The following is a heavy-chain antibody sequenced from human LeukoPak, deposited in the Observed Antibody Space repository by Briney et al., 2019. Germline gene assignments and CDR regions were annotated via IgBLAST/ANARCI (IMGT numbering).Heavy chain of an antibody. CDR2: INPNSGGT. CDR1: GYTFTAYY. J-gene: IGHJ4*02. Sequence: ASVTVSCTASGYTFTAYYMHWVRQAPGQGHEWMGGINPNSGGTNYAQKFQGRVTMTRDTSISTAYMELSRLRSDDTAVYYCARDRVVVPAAFDYWGRGTLVTVSS. V-gene: IGHV1-2*02. CDR3: ARDRVVVPAAFDY. D-gene: IGHD2-2*01.